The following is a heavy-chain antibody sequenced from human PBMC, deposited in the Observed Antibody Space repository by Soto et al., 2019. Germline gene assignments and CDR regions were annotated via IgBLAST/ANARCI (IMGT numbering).Heavy chain of an antibody. D-gene: IGHD2-2*02. J-gene: IGHJ6*02. CDR1: GGSISSGGYY. CDR2: IYYSGST. CDR3: ARGRVVVVPAAIYYYYGMDV. Sequence: PSETLSLTCTVSGGSISSGGYYWSWIRQHPGKGLEWIGYIYYSGSTYYNPSLKSRVTISVDTSKNQFSLKLSSVTAADTAVYYCARGRVVVVPAAIYYYYGMDVWGQGTTVTVSS. V-gene: IGHV4-31*03.